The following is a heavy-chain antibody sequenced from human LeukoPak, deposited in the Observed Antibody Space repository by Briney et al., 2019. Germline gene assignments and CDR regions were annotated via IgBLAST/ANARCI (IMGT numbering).Heavy chain of an antibody. CDR1: GFILSDYA. D-gene: IGHD1-26*01. CDR3: ARGRGGSYDS. Sequence: GGPLRLSCAASGFILSDYAIHWVRQGPGKGLEYVAAISSNGAKTFYAEPVKGRFTISRDNSDNTVDLQMDSLRVEDMGVYYCARGRGGSYDSWGQGILVTVSS. J-gene: IGHJ4*02. V-gene: IGHV3-64*02. CDR2: ISSNGAKT.